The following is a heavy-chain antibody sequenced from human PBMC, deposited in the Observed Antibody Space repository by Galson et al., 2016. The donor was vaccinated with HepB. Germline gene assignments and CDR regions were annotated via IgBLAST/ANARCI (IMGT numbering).Heavy chain of an antibody. CDR3: ARRYCSGWYVYFDY. V-gene: IGHV1-18*04. CDR2: INPYNGNI. CDR1: GYTFTTYA. D-gene: IGHD6-19*01. J-gene: IGHJ4*02. Sequence: SVKVSCKASGYTFTTYAITWVRQAPGQGLEWMGWINPYNGNIKYAQKVQGRVTMTTDTSTSTAYMDLRSLRFDDTAVYYCARRYCSGWYVYFDYWGQGTLVTVSS.